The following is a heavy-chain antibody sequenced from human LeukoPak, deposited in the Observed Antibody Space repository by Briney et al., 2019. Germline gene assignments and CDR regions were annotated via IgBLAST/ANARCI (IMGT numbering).Heavy chain of an antibody. CDR2: IIPILGIA. CDR1: GGTFSSYA. Sequence: ASVTVSCKASGGTFSSYAISWVRQAPGQGLEWMGRIIPILGIANYAQKFQGRVTITADKSTSTAYMELSSLRSEDTAVYYCARDGYNYVPFDYWGQGTLVTVSS. D-gene: IGHD5-12*01. J-gene: IGHJ4*02. V-gene: IGHV1-69*04. CDR3: ARDGYNYVPFDY.